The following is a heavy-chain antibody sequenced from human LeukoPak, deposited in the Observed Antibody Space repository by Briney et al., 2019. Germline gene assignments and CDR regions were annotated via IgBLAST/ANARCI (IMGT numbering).Heavy chain of an antibody. Sequence: GGSLGLSCAASGFTFSSYSMNWVRQAPGKGLEWVSAISSSSSLLSYADSVKGRFIISRDNAKNSLYLQMNSLRAEDTAVYFCARDGGYSINWYLDYWGQGTLVTVSS. J-gene: IGHJ4*02. D-gene: IGHD6-13*01. V-gene: IGHV3-21*01. CDR3: ARDGGYSINWYLDY. CDR2: ISSSSSLL. CDR1: GFTFSSYS.